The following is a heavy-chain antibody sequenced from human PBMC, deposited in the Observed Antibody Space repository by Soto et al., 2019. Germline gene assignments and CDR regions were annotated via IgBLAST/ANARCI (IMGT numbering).Heavy chain of an antibody. D-gene: IGHD3-22*01. CDR2: IWYDGSNK. CDR1: GFTFSSYG. J-gene: IGHJ4*02. Sequence: QVQLVESGGGVVQPGRSLRLSCAASGFTFSSYGMHWVRQAPGKGLEWVAVIWYDGSNKYYADSVKGRFTISRDNSKNTLYLQMNSLRAEDTAVYYCARDAYNYYDSSGYELGDYWGQGTLVTVSS. V-gene: IGHV3-33*01. CDR3: ARDAYNYYDSSGYELGDY.